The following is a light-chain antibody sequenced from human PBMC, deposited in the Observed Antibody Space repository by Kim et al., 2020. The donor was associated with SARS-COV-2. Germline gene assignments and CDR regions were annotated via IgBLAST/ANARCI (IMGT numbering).Light chain of an antibody. CDR3: QQSYITPFT. V-gene: IGKV1-39*01. J-gene: IGKJ3*01. CDR2: AAS. Sequence: DIQMTQSPSTLSASVGDRVTITCRTTQSISSHLNWYQQKPGRAPKLLISAASTLQGGVPSRFSGSGSETDFTLTISSLQPEDFATSFCQQSYITPFTFGPGTKVDIK. CDR1: QSISSH.